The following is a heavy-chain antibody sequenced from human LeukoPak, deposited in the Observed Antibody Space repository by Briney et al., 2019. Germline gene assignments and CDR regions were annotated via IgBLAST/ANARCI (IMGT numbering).Heavy chain of an antibody. CDR2: ISDTRT. Sequence: GGSLRLSCAASGFTFSTNPMSWVRQVPGKGQEWVSAISDTRTYYADAVKGRFTISRDNSKNTVFLQMNSLRAEDTAVYYCVKEHVDRAFTRSFEIWGQGTVVTVSS. D-gene: IGHD3-10*01. CDR3: VKEHVDRAFTRSFEI. V-gene: IGHV3-23*01. J-gene: IGHJ3*02. CDR1: GFTFSTNP.